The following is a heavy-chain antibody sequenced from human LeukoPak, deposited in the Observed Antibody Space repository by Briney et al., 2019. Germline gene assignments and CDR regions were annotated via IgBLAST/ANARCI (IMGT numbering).Heavy chain of an antibody. CDR3: ARDHRLGGS. V-gene: IGHV3-66*01. CDR1: GFTVSSYY. Sequence: GGSLRLSWAASGFTVSSYYMTWVRQAPGKGLEWVSVIYSGGSTYYADSVKGRVAISRDNSKNTVFLQMNSVRAADTAVYYCARDHRLGGSWGQGTLVFVSS. CDR2: IYSGGST. D-gene: IGHD3-16*01. J-gene: IGHJ4*02.